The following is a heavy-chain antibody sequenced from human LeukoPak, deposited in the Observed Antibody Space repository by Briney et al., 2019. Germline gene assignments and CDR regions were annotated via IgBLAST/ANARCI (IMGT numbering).Heavy chain of an antibody. CDR1: GFTFSRYW. Sequence: GGSLRLSCAASGFTFSRYWMHWVRQAPGKGLEWVSAISGSGGSTYYTDSVTGRFTISRDNSKNTLYLQMNSLRAEDTALYYCASLDYFDSSDYGDYWGQGTLVTVSS. CDR3: ASLDYFDSSDYGDY. D-gene: IGHD3-22*01. CDR2: ISGSGGST. J-gene: IGHJ4*02. V-gene: IGHV3-23*01.